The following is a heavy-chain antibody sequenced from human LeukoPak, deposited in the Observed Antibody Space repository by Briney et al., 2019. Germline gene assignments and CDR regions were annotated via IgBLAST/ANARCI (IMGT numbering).Heavy chain of an antibody. D-gene: IGHD3-22*01. J-gene: IGHJ4*02. CDR2: IWYDGSNK. V-gene: IGHV3-33*06. Sequence: GGSLRLSCAASGFTFSSYGMHWVRQAPGKGLEWVAVIWYDGSNKYYADSVKGRFTISRDNSKNTLYLQMNSLRAEDTAVYYCAKDFGGWKYYDSSGYTFDYWGQGTLVTVSS. CDR3: AKDFGGWKYYDSSGYTFDY. CDR1: GFTFSSYG.